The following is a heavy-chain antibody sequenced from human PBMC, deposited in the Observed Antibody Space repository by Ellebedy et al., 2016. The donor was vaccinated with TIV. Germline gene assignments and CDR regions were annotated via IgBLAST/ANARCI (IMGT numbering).Heavy chain of an antibody. V-gene: IGHV1-2*02. CDR2: LNVDSTDT. J-gene: IGHJ4*02. Sequence: AASVKVSCKASGYTFTGYYIHWVRQAPGQGLEWMGWLNVDSTDTNYAQSFRERVTITRDTSISTAYMDLSRLTSDDTAVYYCARSVMKVVTDAPLGYWGQGNLVTVSS. CDR3: ARSVMKVVTDAPLGY. CDR1: GYTFTGYY. D-gene: IGHD3-22*01.